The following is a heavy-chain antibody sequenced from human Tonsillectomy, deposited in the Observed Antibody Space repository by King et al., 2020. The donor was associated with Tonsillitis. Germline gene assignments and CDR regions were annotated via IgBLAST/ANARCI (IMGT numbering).Heavy chain of an antibody. D-gene: IGHD3-22*01. V-gene: IGHV2-5*01. J-gene: IGHJ3*02. CDR1: GFSLSTSGVG. CDR3: AYSGNVYYDSRGYSVIEAFNM. CDR2: IYWNDDK. Sequence: TLKESGPTLVKPTQTLTLTCTFSGFSLSTSGVGVGWIRQPPGKALEWLAFIYWNDDKRYSPSLKSRLTITKDTSKNQVVLRMTNMDPVDTGTHYCAYSGNVYYDSRGYSVIEAFNMWGQGTKVTVSS.